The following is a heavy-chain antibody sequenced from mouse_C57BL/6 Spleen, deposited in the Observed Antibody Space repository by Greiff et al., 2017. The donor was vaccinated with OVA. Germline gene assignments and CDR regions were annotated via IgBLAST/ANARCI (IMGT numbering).Heavy chain of an antibody. D-gene: IGHD2-3*01. CDR1: GFTFSSYA. J-gene: IGHJ2*01. CDR3: ARDRDGYSFDY. Sequence: EVQLVESGGGLVKPGGSLKLSCAASGFTFSSYAMSWVRQTPEKRLEWVATISDGGSYTYYPDNVKGRFTISRDNAKNNLYLQMSHLKSEDTAMFYCARDRDGYSFDYGGQGTTLTVSS. CDR2: ISDGGSYT. V-gene: IGHV5-4*01.